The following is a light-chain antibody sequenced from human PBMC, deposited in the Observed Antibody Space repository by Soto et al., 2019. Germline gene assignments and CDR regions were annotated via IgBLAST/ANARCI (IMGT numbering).Light chain of an antibody. CDR2: NNN. V-gene: IGLV1-40*01. CDR1: SSNIGAGYD. Sequence: QSVLTQPPSVSGAPAQRVTISCTGSSSNIGAGYDVHWYQQLPGTAPKLLIYNNNNRPSGVPDRFSGSKSGTSASLAITGLQAEDEADYYCQSYDSSLSGSVFGGGTKVTVL. J-gene: IGLJ3*02. CDR3: QSYDSSLSGSV.